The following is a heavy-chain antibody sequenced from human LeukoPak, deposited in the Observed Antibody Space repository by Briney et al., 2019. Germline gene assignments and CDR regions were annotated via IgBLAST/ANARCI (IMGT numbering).Heavy chain of an antibody. CDR1: GYTFTGYY. D-gene: IGHD3-10*01. J-gene: IGHJ4*02. Sequence: ASVKVSCKASGYTFTGYYMYWVRQAPGQGLEWMGWINPNSGDTNYAQRFQGRVTMTRDTSISTAYMDLSRMTSDDTAVYYCARVRPRIDGSGTSYLRLYYFDYWSQGTLVTVSS. V-gene: IGHV1-2*02. CDR3: ARVRPRIDGSGTSYLRLYYFDY. CDR2: INPNSGDT.